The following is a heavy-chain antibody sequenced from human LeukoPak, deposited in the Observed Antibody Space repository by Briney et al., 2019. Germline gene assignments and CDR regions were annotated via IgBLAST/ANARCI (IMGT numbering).Heavy chain of an antibody. CDR2: ISGNGGST. CDR1: GFTFSDYH. V-gene: IGHV3-43*02. D-gene: IGHD6-19*01. J-gene: IGHJ6*02. CDR3: AKGRYSSGLYGMDV. Sequence: GGSLRLSCAASGFTFSDYHMSWIRQAPGKGLEWVSLISGNGGSTHYADSVKGRFTISRDNSKNSLYLQMNSLRTEDTALYYCAKGRYSSGLYGMDVWGQGTTVTVSS.